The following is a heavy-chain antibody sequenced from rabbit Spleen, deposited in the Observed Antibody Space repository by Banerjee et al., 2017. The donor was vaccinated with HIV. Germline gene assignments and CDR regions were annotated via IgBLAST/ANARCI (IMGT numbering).Heavy chain of an antibody. J-gene: IGHJ4*01. V-gene: IGHV1S45*01. CDR3: ARGDSGGWGDWNL. D-gene: IGHD4-1*01. Sequence: QEQLEESGGGLVKPGASLTLTCTASAFSFSGSYYMCWVRQAPGKGLEWIACIYAGSIDSAYFANWAKGRFTISKTSSTTVTLRMTSLSASDTATYFCARGDSGGWGDWNLWGPGTLVTVS. CDR1: AFSFSGSYY. CDR2: IYAGSIDSA.